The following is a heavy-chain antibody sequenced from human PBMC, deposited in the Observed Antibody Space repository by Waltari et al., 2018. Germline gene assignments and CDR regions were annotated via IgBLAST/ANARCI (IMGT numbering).Heavy chain of an antibody. CDR2: SSAYNGNT. D-gene: IGHD6-13*01. CDR1: GYTFTSYG. Sequence: QVQLVQSGAEVKKPGASVKVSCKASGYTFTSYGISWVRQAPGQGLEWMGWSSAYNGNTNYAQKLQGRVTMTTDTSTSTAYMELRSLRSDDTAVYYCARVVRGMGIEDWFDPWGQGTLVTVSS. CDR3: ARVVRGMGIEDWFDP. V-gene: IGHV1-18*01. J-gene: IGHJ5*02.